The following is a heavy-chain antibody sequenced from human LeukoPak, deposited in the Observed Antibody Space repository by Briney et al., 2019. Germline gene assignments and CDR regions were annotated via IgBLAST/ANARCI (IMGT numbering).Heavy chain of an antibody. Sequence: GGSLRLSCAASGFTFSSYAMNWVRQAPGKGLEWVSAISTSGVTTYYADSVNGRFAISRDNSKNALYLQMDSLRAEDTAIYFCAKDYGSGTYYAPSSSDYWGRGTLVTVSS. D-gene: IGHD3-10*01. J-gene: IGHJ4*02. CDR2: ISTSGVTT. CDR1: GFTFSSYA. CDR3: AKDYGSGTYYAPSSSDY. V-gene: IGHV3-23*01.